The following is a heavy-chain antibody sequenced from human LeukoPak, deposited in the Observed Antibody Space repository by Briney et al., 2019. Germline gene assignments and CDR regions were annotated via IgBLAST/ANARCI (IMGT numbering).Heavy chain of an antibody. CDR3: ARSTYYDFWSGYFDY. J-gene: IGHJ4*02. CDR1: GGSISSGSYY. Sequence: SQTLSLTCTVSGGSISSGSYYWSWIRQPAGKGLEWIGRIYTSGSTNYNPSLKSRVTISADTSKNQFSLKLSSVTAADTAVYYCARSTYYDFWSGYFDYWGQGTLVTVSS. CDR2: IYTSGST. D-gene: IGHD3-3*01. V-gene: IGHV4-61*02.